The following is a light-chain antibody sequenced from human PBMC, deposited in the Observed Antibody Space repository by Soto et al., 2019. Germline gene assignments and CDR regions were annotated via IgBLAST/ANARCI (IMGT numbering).Light chain of an antibody. J-gene: IGLJ1*01. CDR1: SSDVGSYNL. Sequence: QPASVSGSPGQSITISCTGTSSDVGSYNLVSWYQQHPGKAPKLMIYEVRKRPSGVSNRFSGSKSGNTASLTISGLQAEDEAEYYCCSVAGSSTLVFGTGTKLTVL. V-gene: IGLV2-23*02. CDR2: EVR. CDR3: CSVAGSSTLV.